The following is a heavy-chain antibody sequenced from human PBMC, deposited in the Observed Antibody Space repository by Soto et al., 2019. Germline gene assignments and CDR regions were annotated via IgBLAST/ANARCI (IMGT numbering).Heavy chain of an antibody. CDR2: IWYDGSNK. Sequence: QVQLVESGGGVVQPGRSLRLSCAASGFTFSSYGMHWVRQAPGKGLEWVAVIWYDGSNKYYADSVKGRFTISRDNSKNTLYLQMNSLRAEDTAVYYCATDENSSGSYYFDYWGQGTLVTVSS. CDR3: ATDENSSGSYYFDY. D-gene: IGHD6-19*01. CDR1: GFTFSSYG. V-gene: IGHV3-33*01. J-gene: IGHJ4*02.